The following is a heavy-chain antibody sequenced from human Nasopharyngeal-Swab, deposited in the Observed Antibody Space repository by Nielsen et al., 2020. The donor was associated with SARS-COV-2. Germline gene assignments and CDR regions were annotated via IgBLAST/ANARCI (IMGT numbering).Heavy chain of an antibody. CDR1: GFTFSSYA. Sequence: GGSLRLSCAASGFTFSSYAMSWVRQAPGKGLEWVSAVSGSGDNTYYADSVKGRFTISRDNSKNTLFLQMNSLRADDTAVYYCARGVNPPPDYWGQGTLVIVSS. CDR3: ARGVNPPPDY. CDR2: VSGSGDNT. D-gene: IGHD1-14*01. J-gene: IGHJ4*02. V-gene: IGHV3-23*01.